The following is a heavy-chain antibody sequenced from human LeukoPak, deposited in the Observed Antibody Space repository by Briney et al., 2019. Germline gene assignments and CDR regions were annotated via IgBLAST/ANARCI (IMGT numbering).Heavy chain of an antibody. CDR3: ARENTLITRGDYYYGMDV. V-gene: IGHV1-46*01. J-gene: IGHJ6*02. D-gene: IGHD1/OR15-1a*01. Sequence: ASVKVSCKASGYTFTSYYMHWVRQAPGQGLEWMGIINPSGGSTSYAQKFQGRVTMTRDTSTSTVYMELSSLRSEDTAVYYCARENTLITRGDYYYGMDVWGQGTTVIVSS. CDR2: INPSGGST. CDR1: GYTFTSYY.